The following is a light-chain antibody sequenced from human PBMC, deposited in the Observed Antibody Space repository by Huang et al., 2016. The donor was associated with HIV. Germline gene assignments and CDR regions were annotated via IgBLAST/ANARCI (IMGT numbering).Light chain of an antibody. V-gene: IGKV3-20*01. CDR2: CAS. CDR3: QQYGTSRIFT. CDR1: QSVSSRY. J-gene: IGKJ3*01. Sequence: EIVLTQSPGTLSLSPGERATLSCRASQSVSSRYLAWYQQKPGQAPRLLIYCASYRATGIPDRCSGSGSGTDFTLTISRLEPEDLAVYYCQQYGTSRIFTFGPGTRVDIK.